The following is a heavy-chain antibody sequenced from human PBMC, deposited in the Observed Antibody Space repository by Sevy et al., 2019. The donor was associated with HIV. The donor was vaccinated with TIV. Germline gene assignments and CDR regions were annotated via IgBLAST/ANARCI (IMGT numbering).Heavy chain of an antibody. D-gene: IGHD2-21*02. Sequence: SETLSLTCTVSGFSISSGYYWGWIRQSPEKGLEWIGNIYHSGRTYYKPSLKSRVTISVDTSKNQFSLKLISVTAADTAVYYCARASAGDRLDYYGMYVWGQGTTVTVSS. CDR3: ARASAGDRLDYYGMYV. V-gene: IGHV4-38-2*02. CDR1: GFSISSGYY. J-gene: IGHJ6*02. CDR2: IYHSGRT.